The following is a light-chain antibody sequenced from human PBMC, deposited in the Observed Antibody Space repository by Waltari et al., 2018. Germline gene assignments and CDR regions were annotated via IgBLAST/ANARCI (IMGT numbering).Light chain of an antibody. V-gene: IGKV3-20*01. CDR2: GAS. CDR3: QKYGYSPYP. Sequence: EMVLTQSPGTLSLSPGERATLSCRASQSVSSSYLAWYQQKPGQAPRLLIYGASSRATGIPDRFSGSGSGTDFTLTISRLEPEDFAVYYCQKYGYSPYPFGQGTKLEI. J-gene: IGKJ2*01. CDR1: QSVSSSY.